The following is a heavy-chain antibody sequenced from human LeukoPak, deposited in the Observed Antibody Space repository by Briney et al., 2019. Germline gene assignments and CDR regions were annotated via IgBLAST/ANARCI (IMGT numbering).Heavy chain of an antibody. CDR3: ARRNYGAGAFDI. CDR1: GGSISSSNW. D-gene: IGHD1-7*01. CDR2: IYHSGST. Sequence: SETLSLTCAVSGGSISSSNWWSWVRQPPGKGLEWIGEIYHSGSTNYNPSLKSRVTISVDTSKNQFSLKLSSVTAADTAVYYCARRNYGAGAFDIWGQGAMVTVSS. J-gene: IGHJ3*02. V-gene: IGHV4-4*02.